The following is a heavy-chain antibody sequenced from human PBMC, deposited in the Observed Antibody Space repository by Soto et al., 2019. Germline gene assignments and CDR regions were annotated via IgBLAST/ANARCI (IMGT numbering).Heavy chain of an antibody. CDR3: ARVEKRPRDIVVVVAAPLPPYYYGMDV. V-gene: IGHV4-34*01. Sequence: SETLSLTCAVYGGSFSGYYWSWIHQPPGKGLEWIGEINHSGSTNYNPSLKSRVTISVDTSKNQFSLKLSSVTAADTAVYYCARVEKRPRDIVVVVAAPLPPYYYGMDVWGQGTTVTVSS. J-gene: IGHJ6*02. D-gene: IGHD2-15*01. CDR2: INHSGST. CDR1: GGSFSGYY.